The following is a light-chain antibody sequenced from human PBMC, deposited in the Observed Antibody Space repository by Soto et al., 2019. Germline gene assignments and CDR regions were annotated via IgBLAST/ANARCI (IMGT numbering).Light chain of an antibody. CDR2: GNS. J-gene: IGLJ2*01. Sequence: QSVLTQPPSVSGAPGQRVTISCTGSSSNIGAGYGVHWYQQLPGTAPKLLIYGNSNRPSGVPDRFSGSKSGTSASLAITGLQAEDEADYHCQSYDTSLSGYVVFGGGTKLTVL. CDR3: QSYDTSLSGYVV. V-gene: IGLV1-40*01. CDR1: SSNIGAGYG.